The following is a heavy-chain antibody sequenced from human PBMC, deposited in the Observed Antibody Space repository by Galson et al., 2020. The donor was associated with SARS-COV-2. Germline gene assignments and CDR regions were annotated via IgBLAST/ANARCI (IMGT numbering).Heavy chain of an antibody. D-gene: IGHD3-10*01. J-gene: IGHJ2*01. CDR2: IYYSGST. V-gene: IGHV4-59*13. Sequence: SETLSLTCTVSGGSISSYYWSWIRQPPGKGLEWIGYIYYSGSTNYNTSLKSRVTISVDTSKNQFSLKLSSVTAADTAVYYCARDRDYYGSSYWYFDLWGRGTLVTVSS. CDR3: ARDRDYYGSSYWYFDL. CDR1: GGSISSYY.